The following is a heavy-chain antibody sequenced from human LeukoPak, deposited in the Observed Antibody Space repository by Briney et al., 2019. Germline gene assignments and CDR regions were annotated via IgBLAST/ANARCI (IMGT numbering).Heavy chain of an antibody. D-gene: IGHD7-27*01. CDR3: ARDFSGDYYFDY. CDR1: GFTFSSYS. Sequence: GGSLRLSCAASGFTFSSYSMNWVRQAPGKGLEWVSYISSSSSTIYYADSVKGRFTISRDDSKSTLFLQMNSLRAEDTAVYYCARDFSGDYYFDYWGQGTLVTVSS. CDR2: ISSSSSTI. V-gene: IGHV3-48*04. J-gene: IGHJ4*02.